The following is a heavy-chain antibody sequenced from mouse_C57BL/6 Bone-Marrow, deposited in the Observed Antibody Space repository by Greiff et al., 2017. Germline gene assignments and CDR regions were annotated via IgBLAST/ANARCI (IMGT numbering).Heavy chain of an antibody. D-gene: IGHD1-1*01. CDR3: ARYRVYGSSYYWYFDV. CDR2: IRNKANGYTT. CDR1: GFTFTDYY. V-gene: IGHV7-3*01. J-gene: IGHJ1*03. Sequence: EVMLVESGGGLVQPGGSLSLSCAASGFTFTDYYMSWVRQPPGKALEWLGFIRNKANGYTTEYSASVKGRFTISRDNSQSILYLQMNALRAEDSATYYCARYRVYGSSYYWYFDVWGTGTTGTVSS.